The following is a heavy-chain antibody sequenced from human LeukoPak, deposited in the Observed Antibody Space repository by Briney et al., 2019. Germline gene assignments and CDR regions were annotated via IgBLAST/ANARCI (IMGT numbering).Heavy chain of an antibody. CDR2: IRSKANSYAT. D-gene: IGHD1-1*01. CDR3: TRSPYWNGLDY. J-gene: IGHJ4*02. Sequence: PEGSLKLSCAASGFTFSGSAMHWVRQASGKGLEWVGRIRSKANSYATAYAASVKGRFTISRDDSKNTAYLQMNSLKTEDTAVYYCTRSPYWNGLDYWGQGTLVTVSS. V-gene: IGHV3-73*01. CDR1: GFTFSGSA.